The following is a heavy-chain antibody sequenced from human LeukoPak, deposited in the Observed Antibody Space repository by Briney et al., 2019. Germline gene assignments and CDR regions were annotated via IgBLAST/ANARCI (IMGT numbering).Heavy chain of an antibody. CDR2: IYSGGST. Sequence: PGGSLRLSCAASGFTFSSYGMHWVRQAPGKGLEWVSVIYSGGSTYYADSVKGRFTISRHNSKNTLYLQMNSLRAEDTAVYYCARVSVVRGVIIYYYGMDVWGQGTTVTVSS. V-gene: IGHV3-53*04. CDR1: GFTFSSYG. D-gene: IGHD3-10*01. CDR3: ARVSVVRGVIIYYYGMDV. J-gene: IGHJ6*02.